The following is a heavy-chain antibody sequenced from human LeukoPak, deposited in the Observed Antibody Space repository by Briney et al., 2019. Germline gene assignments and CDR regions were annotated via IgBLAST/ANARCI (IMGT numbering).Heavy chain of an antibody. Sequence: GGSLRLSCAASGFTFTDFYMTWIRQAPGKGLQWVAYISDSGTTVDYADSVKGRFTISRDNAKNSLYLQMNSLRAEDMAVYYCARDPGGYSSGGELDVWGKGTTVTVSS. CDR3: ARDPGGYSSGGELDV. CDR1: GFTFTDFY. CDR2: ISDSGTTV. V-gene: IGHV3-11*04. D-gene: IGHD6-19*01. J-gene: IGHJ6*04.